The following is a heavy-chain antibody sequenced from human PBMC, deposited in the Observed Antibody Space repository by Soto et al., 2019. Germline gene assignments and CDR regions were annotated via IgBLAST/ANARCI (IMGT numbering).Heavy chain of an antibody. J-gene: IGHJ5*02. D-gene: IGHD3-10*01. CDR3: ARDGGSGSYGWFDP. V-gene: IGHV1-69*08. CDR2: IIPILGIA. CDR1: GGTFSSYT. Sequence: QVQLVQSGAEAKKPGSSVKVSCKASGGTFSSYTISWVRQAPGQGLEWMGRIIPILGIANYAQKFQGRVTITADKSTSTAYMELSSLRSEDTAVYYCARDGGSGSYGWFDPWGQGTLVTVSS.